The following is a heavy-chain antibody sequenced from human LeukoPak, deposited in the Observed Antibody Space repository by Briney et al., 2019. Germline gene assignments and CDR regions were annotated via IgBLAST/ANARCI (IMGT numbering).Heavy chain of an antibody. CDR2: IYSGGIT. CDR3: ARDGLGDWSYDY. Sequence: GGSLRLSCAASGFIVSSNYMIWVRQAPGKGLEWVSVIYSGGITNYADSVKGRFTISRDKSKNTLYLQMNSLTVEDTAVYYCARDGLGDWSYDYWGQGSLVTVSS. D-gene: IGHD2-21*02. J-gene: IGHJ4*02. CDR1: GFIVSSNY. V-gene: IGHV3-53*01.